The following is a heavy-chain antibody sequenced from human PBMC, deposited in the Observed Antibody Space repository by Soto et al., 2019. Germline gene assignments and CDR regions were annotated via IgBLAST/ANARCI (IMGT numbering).Heavy chain of an antibody. D-gene: IGHD3-10*01. CDR1: GFTFTTSA. Sequence: QMQLVQSGPEVKKPGTSVKVSCKASGFTFTTSAVQWVRQARGQRLEWIGWIVVGSGNTNYAQKFQERVTVTRDMSTSTAYMELSSLKSEDTAVYYCAADRGWGANPDGISQYYGMDVWGQGTTVTVSS. CDR2: IVVGSGNT. V-gene: IGHV1-58*01. J-gene: IGHJ6*02. CDR3: AADRGWGANPDGISQYYGMDV.